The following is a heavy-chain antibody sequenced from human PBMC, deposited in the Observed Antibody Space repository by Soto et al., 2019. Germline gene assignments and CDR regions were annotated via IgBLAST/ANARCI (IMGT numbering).Heavy chain of an antibody. V-gene: IGHV4-39*07. Sequence: SETLSLTCTVAGGSISSSSYYWGWIRQPPGKGLEWIGSIYYSGSTYYNPSLKSRVTMTSDTSTSSVYMEVSSLRSEDTAVYYCISTLGARFDYWGQGTLVTVSS. D-gene: IGHD3-3*02. CDR2: IYYSGST. J-gene: IGHJ4*02. CDR3: ISTLGARFDY. CDR1: GGSISSSSYY.